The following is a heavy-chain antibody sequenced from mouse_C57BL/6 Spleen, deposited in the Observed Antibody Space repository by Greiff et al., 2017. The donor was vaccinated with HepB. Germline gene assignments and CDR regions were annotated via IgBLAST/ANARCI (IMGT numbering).Heavy chain of an antibody. CDR2: ISSGGSYT. D-gene: IGHD1-1*01. CDR3: ARQNYYYGSSTDYFDY. J-gene: IGHJ2*01. Sequence: DVMLVESGGDLVKPGGSLKLSCAASGFTFSSYGMSWVRQTPDKRLEWVATISSGGSYTYYPDSVKGRFTISRDNAKNTLYLQMSSLKSEDTAMYYCARQNYYYGSSTDYFDYWGQGTTLTVSS. V-gene: IGHV5-6*02. CDR1: GFTFSSYG.